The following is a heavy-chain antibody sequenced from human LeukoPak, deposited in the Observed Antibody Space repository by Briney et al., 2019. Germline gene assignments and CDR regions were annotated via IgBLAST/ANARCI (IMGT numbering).Heavy chain of an antibody. CDR3: AKPNYYDSSSYYWNDAFDI. CDR2: ISGNGGRT. V-gene: IGHV3-23*01. J-gene: IGHJ3*02. Sequence: PGGSLRLSCAASGFTFSSYTMGWVRQAPGKGLEWVSDISGNGGRTYYADSVKGRFTISRDNSKNTLYLQMNSLRAEDTAVYYCAKPNYYDSSSYYWNDAFDIWGQGTMVTVSS. CDR1: GFTFSSYT. D-gene: IGHD3-22*01.